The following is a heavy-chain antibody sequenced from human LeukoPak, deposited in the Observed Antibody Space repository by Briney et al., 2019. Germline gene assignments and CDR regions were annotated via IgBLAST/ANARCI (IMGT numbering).Heavy chain of an antibody. D-gene: IGHD6-13*01. CDR1: GGTFSSYA. J-gene: IGHJ4*02. V-gene: IGHV1-69*05. Sequence: ASVKVSCKASGGTFSSYAISWVRQAPGQGLEWMGGIITIFGTANYAQKFQSRVTITTDESTSTAYMELSSLRSEDTAVYYCAREPGIAAAGTAYYFDYWGQGTLVTVSS. CDR3: AREPGIAAAGTAYYFDY. CDR2: IITIFGTA.